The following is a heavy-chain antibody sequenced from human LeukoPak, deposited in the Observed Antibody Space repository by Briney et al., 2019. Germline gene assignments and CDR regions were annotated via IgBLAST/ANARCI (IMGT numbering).Heavy chain of an antibody. CDR3: ARGAYYYGSSPLLED. J-gene: IGHJ4*02. CDR1: GYTFTGYY. D-gene: IGHD3-22*01. CDR2: INPNSGGT. Sequence: ASVKVSCKASGYTFTGYYMHWVRQAPGQGLEWMGWINPNSGGTNYAQKFQGRVTMTRDTSISTAYMELSRLRSDDTAVYYCARGAYYYGSSPLLEDWGQGTLVTVSS. V-gene: IGHV1-2*02.